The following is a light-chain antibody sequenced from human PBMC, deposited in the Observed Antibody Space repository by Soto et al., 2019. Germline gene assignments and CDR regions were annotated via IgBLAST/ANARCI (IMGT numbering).Light chain of an antibody. CDR2: AVS. Sequence: SALAHPASVSWSPGQSIIILCSGTSSDIGSYNHVAWYQQFPGKSPKLMIYAVSDRPPGVSDRFSGSKSGITASLTISGLQTEDEADYYCISYTDRQSYLFGTGTKVTVL. J-gene: IGLJ1*01. CDR1: SSDIGSYNH. V-gene: IGLV2-14*03. CDR3: ISYTDRQSYL.